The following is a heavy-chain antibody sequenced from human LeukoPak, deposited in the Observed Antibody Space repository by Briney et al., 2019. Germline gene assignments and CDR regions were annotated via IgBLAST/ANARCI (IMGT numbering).Heavy chain of an antibody. CDR1: GFTFDDYA. V-gene: IGHV3-9*01. D-gene: IGHD6-19*01. CDR2: ISWNSGSI. CDR3: AKDKYSSGWAFDY. J-gene: IGHJ4*02. Sequence: GGSLRLSCAASGFTFDDYAMHWVRQAPGKGLEWVSGISWNSGSIGYADSVKGRFTISRDNAKNSLYLQMNSLRAEDTALYYCAKDKYSSGWAFDYWGQGTLVTVSP.